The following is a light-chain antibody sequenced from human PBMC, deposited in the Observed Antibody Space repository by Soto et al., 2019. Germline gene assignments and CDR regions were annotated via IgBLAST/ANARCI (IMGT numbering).Light chain of an antibody. J-gene: IGKJ1*01. V-gene: IGKV1-5*01. CDR3: QQYNSYS. CDR2: HAS. CDR1: QSISNW. Sequence: DIPRTQSPSSPSASVGDRVTITCRASQSISNWLAWYQQKPGTAPKVLIYHASNLQSGVPSRFSGSGSGTEFTLTISSMQPDDFATYYCQQYNSYSFGQGTKVDI.